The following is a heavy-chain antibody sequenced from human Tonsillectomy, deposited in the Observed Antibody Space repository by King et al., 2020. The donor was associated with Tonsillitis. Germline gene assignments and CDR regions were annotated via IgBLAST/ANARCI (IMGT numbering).Heavy chain of an antibody. CDR1: GFSLSTNVLC. V-gene: IGHV2-70*01. CDR3: ARMRPHLTYDN. D-gene: IGHD4/OR15-4a*01. CDR2: IIWVVNN. Sequence: VTLKESGPALVKPTQTLTLTCTFSGFSLSTNVLCVSWIRQPPGQALVGVALIIWVVNNYYNTSLRTRLTIPKDTSKNQVVLTMTTMDPVDPATYYCARMRPHLTYDNWGQGTLVTVSS. J-gene: IGHJ4*02.